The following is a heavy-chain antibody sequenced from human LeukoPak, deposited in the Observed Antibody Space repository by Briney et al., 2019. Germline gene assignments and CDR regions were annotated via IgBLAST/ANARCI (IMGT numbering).Heavy chain of an antibody. CDR3: AKGSISSGWFSHFDY. CDR1: RFTFSSYA. Sequence: GGSLRLSCAASRFTFSSYAMSWIRQAPGKGLEWISAISGSGGSTYYADSVKGRFTISRDNSKNTLYLQMNSLRAEDTAVYYCAKGSISSGWFSHFDYWGQGTLVTASS. CDR2: ISGSGGST. D-gene: IGHD6-19*01. V-gene: IGHV3-23*01. J-gene: IGHJ4*02.